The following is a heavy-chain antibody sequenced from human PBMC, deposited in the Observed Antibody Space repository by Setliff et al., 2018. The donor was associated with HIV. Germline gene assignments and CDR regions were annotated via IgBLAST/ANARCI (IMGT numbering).Heavy chain of an antibody. Sequence: GASVKVSCKTSGFIFNNFGVTWVRQAPGQGLEWVAWISLYNEYKYYAPHFLGRVTMSTDTSTSTVDLELRGLRADDTAIYYCARTQYTTTWPGNYWGQGTLVHRLL. CDR3: ARTQYTTTWPGNY. D-gene: IGHD1-1*01. CDR2: ISLYNEYK. CDR1: GFIFNNFG. J-gene: IGHJ4*02. V-gene: IGHV1-18*04.